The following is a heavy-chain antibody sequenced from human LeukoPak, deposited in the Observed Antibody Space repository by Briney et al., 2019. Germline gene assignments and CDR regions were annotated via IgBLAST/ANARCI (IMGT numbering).Heavy chain of an antibody. V-gene: IGHV3-30*03. CDR3: ASAATDIPMNY. CDR2: ISYDGSNQ. CDR1: GFTFSNHG. J-gene: IGHJ4*02. D-gene: IGHD2-21*02. Sequence: GGSLRLSCAASGFTFSNHGMHWVRQAPGKGLAWLTVISYDGSNQFYADSVKGRFTISRDNSKNTLYLQMNSLRVEDTAVYYCASAATDIPMNYWGQGTLVTVSS.